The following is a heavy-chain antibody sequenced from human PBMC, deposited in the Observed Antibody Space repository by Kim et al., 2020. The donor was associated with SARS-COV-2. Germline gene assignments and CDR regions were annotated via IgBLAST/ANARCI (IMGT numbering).Heavy chain of an antibody. J-gene: IGHJ6*02. CDR2: ISSSSSYT. D-gene: IGHD3-16*02. CDR3: ARVGYEYVWGSYRDYYYYYGMDV. CDR1: GFTFSDYY. Sequence: GGSLRLSCAASGFTFSDYYMSWIRQAPGKGLEWVSYISSSSSYTNYADSVKGRFTISRDNSKNSLYLQMTSLRAEDTAVYYCARVGYEYVWGSYRDYYYYYGMDVWGQGTTVTVSS. V-gene: IGHV3-11*05.